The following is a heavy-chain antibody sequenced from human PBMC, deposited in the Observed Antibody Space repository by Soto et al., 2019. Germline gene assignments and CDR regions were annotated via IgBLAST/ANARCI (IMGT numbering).Heavy chain of an antibody. Sequence: EVQLVESEGGLVQRGGSLRLSCAASGFTFNYYWMHWVRQAPGQGLVWVAHIQGDGSRTTYADSVKGRFTISRDNAKNTMYLQMNSLRAEDTAVYYCARGDLGGFDLWGQGTTVTVSS. J-gene: IGHJ3*01. D-gene: IGHD2-21*02. CDR3: ARGDLGGFDL. V-gene: IGHV3-74*01. CDR2: IQGDGSRT. CDR1: GFTFNYYW.